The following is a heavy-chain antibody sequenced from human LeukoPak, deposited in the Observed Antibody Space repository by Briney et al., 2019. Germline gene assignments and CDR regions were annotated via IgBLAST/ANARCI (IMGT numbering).Heavy chain of an antibody. CDR2: IYYSGST. CDR3: ARDAEYTNGVDY. Sequence: SETLSLTCTVSGGSISSYYCSWIQQAPGQGLERIGYIYYSGSTNYNPSLNSRVTISVGTSKNQFPLTLNSVTAADTAVYYCARDAEYTNGVDYWGQGTLVTVSS. CDR1: GGSISSYY. V-gene: IGHV4-59*01. D-gene: IGHD5-18*01. J-gene: IGHJ4*02.